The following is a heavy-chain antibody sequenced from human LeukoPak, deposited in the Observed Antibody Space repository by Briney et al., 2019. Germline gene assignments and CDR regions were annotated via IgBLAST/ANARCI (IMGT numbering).Heavy chain of an antibody. J-gene: IGHJ3*02. CDR3: ARGRGWGTFDI. Sequence: GGSLRLSCAASGFTFSSYWMHWVRQVPGKGLVWVSRITSDGSSSSYADSVKGRFTISRDNAKNTLYLEMNSLRAEDTAVYYCARGRGWGTFDIWGQGTMVTVSS. D-gene: IGHD3-10*01. CDR2: ITSDGSSS. CDR1: GFTFSSYW. V-gene: IGHV3-74*01.